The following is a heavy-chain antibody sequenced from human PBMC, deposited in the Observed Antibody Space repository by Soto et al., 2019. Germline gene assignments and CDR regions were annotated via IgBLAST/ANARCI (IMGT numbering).Heavy chain of an antibody. J-gene: IGHJ6*04. CDR1: EFTFSSYE. CDR3: ARDTYCSSTSCLRGSSYYYYGMAC. Sequence: GGSPGLSCAASEFTFSSYELNWVRQAPGKGLEGVPYISSSGSTIYYADSLKGRFTISRANPKNSLYLQKNSMRPEHTAVYSCARDTYCSSTSCLRGSSYYYYGMACRGKRT. V-gene: IGHV3-48*03. CDR2: ISSSGSTI. D-gene: IGHD2-2*01.